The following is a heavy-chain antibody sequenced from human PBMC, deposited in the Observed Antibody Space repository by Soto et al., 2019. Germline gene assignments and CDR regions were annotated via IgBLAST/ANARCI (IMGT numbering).Heavy chain of an antibody. CDR3: ARYGSGSSVWFDP. V-gene: IGHV4-59*01. CDR2: IYYSGST. J-gene: IGHJ5*02. CDR1: GGSMSSYY. D-gene: IGHD3-10*01. Sequence: QVQLQESGPGLVKPSETLSLTCTVSGGSMSSYYWSWIRQPPGKGLEWIGYIYYSGSTIYNPSLQSRVTTSVDTSKIQTALKLSSVTAADTAVYYCARYGSGSSVWFDPWGQGTLVTVSS.